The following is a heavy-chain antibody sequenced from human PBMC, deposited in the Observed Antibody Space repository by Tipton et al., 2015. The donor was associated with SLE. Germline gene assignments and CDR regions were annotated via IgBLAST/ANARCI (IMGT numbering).Heavy chain of an antibody. D-gene: IGHD6-19*01. CDR2: IYYSGST. CDR3: ARDGLSSGWYEGLFY. V-gene: IGHV4-61*08. J-gene: IGHJ4*02. CDR1: GGSISSGDYY. Sequence: TLSLTCTVSGGSISSGDYYWSWIRQPPGKGLEWIGYIYYSGSTNYNPSLKSRVTISVDTSKNQFSLKLSSVTAADTAVYYCARDGLSSGWYEGLFYWGQGTLVTVSS.